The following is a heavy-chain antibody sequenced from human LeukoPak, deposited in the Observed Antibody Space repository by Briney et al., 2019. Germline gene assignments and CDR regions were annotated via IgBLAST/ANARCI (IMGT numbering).Heavy chain of an antibody. CDR2: IRYDGSNK. J-gene: IGHJ4*02. CDR1: GFTFSSYG. Sequence: PGGSLRLSCAASGFTFSSYGMHWVRQAPGKGLEWVAFIRYDGSNKYYADSVKGRFTISRDNSKNTLYLQMNSLRAEDTAVYYCAKDMTTATGFVDYWGQGTLVTVPS. CDR3: AKDMTTATGFVDY. V-gene: IGHV3-30*02. D-gene: IGHD4-17*01.